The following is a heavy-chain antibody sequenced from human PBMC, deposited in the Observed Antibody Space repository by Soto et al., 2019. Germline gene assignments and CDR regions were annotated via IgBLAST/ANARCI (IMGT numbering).Heavy chain of an antibody. CDR1: GFTFSSYD. D-gene: IGHD2-15*01. CDR3: AKIYCSGGSCYFLGYMDV. CDR2: ISYDGSNK. Sequence: QVQLVESGGGVVQPGRSLRLSCAASGFTFSSYDMHWVRQAPGKGLEWVAVISYDGSNKYYADSVKGRFTISRDNSKNTLYLQMNSLRAEDTAVYYCAKIYCSGGSCYFLGYMDVWGKGTTVTVSS. J-gene: IGHJ6*03. V-gene: IGHV3-30*18.